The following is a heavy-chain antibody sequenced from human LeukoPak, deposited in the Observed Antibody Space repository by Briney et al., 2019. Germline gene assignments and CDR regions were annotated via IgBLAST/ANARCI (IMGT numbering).Heavy chain of an antibody. CDR1: GGSFSGYY. CDR2: INHSGST. D-gene: IGHD6-19*01. CDR3: ARDWLRHSSGWYAY. Sequence: SEPLSLTCAVYGGSFSGYYWSWIRRPPGKGLEWIGEINHSGSTNYNPSLKSRVTISVDTSKNQFSLKLSSVTAADTAVYYCARDWLRHSSGWYAYWGQGTLVTVSP. J-gene: IGHJ4*02. V-gene: IGHV4-34*01.